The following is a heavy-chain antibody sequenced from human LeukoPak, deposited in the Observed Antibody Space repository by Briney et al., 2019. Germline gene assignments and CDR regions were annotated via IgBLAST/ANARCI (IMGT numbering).Heavy chain of an antibody. Sequence: SETLSLTCTVSGYSISSGYYWGWIRQPPGKGLEWIGNIYHSGTTYYNPSLKSRVTISLDTSKNQFSLKLSSVTAADTAVYYCAAGSGGKGYYYMDVWGKGTTVTISS. CDR3: AAGSGGKGYYYMDV. J-gene: IGHJ6*03. V-gene: IGHV4-38-2*02. CDR1: GYSISSGYY. D-gene: IGHD4-23*01. CDR2: IYHSGTT.